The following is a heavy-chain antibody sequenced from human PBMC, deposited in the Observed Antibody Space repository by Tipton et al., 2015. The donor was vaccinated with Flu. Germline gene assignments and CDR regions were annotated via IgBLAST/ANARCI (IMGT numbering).Heavy chain of an antibody. D-gene: IGHD1-7*01. CDR1: GFTFSDQY. Sequence: SLRLSCAASGFTFSDQYMSWIRQAPGNGLEWLSIITSSGSSTNYADSVKGRFTIPRDNAKNSLYLQMNSLRAEDTAVYYCARGRRQITGTTTAYYGVDVWGQGTTVTVSS. V-gene: IGHV3-11*01. CDR2: ITSSGSST. J-gene: IGHJ6*02. CDR3: ARGRRQITGTTTAYYGVDV.